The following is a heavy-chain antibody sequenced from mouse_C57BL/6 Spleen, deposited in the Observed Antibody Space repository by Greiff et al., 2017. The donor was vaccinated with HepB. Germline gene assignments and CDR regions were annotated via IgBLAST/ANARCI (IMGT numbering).Heavy chain of an antibody. J-gene: IGHJ1*03. CDR1: GFTFSSYA. D-gene: IGHD1-1*01. CDR3: ARDAITTVVATYWYFDV. V-gene: IGHV5-4*01. Sequence: EVQLVESGGGLVKPGGSLKLSCAASGFTFSSYAMSWVRQTPEKRLEWVATISDGGSYTYYPDNVKGRFTISRDNAKNNLYLQMSHLKSEDTAMYYCARDAITTVVATYWYFDVWGTGTTVTVSS. CDR2: ISDGGSYT.